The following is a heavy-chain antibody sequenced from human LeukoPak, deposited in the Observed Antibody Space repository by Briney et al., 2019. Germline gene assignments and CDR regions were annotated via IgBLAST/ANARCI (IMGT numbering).Heavy chain of an antibody. CDR3: ARDHRPGYGSGSYYGY. J-gene: IGHJ4*02. V-gene: IGHV3-7*01. CDR2: IKQDGSEK. Sequence: PGGSLRLSCAASGFTYSSYWMSWVRQAPGKVLEWVANIKQDGSEKYYVDSVKGRFTISRDNAKNSLYLQMNSLRAEDTAVYYCARDHRPGYGSGSYYGYWGQGTLVTVSS. D-gene: IGHD3-10*01. CDR1: GFTYSSYW.